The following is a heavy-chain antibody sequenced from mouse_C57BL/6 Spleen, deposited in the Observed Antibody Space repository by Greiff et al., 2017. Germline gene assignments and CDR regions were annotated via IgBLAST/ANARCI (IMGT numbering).Heavy chain of an antibody. V-gene: IGHV1-82*01. D-gene: IGHD1-1*01. J-gene: IGHJ2*02. CDR3: ANDGSSAYYIDY. CDR2: IYPGAGDT. CDR1: GYAFSSSC. Sequence: QVQLQQSGPELVKPGASVKISCTASGYAFSSSCMHWVKQRPGQGLEWIGRIYPGAGDTNYHRKFKGKATMTAANSSSTASLQLSSLTSEDAAVYFCANDGSSAYYIDYWGQGTSLTVSS.